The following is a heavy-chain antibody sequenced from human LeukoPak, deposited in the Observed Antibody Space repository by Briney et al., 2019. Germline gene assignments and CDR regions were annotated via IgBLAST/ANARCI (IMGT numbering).Heavy chain of an antibody. J-gene: IGHJ4*02. Sequence: GASVKVSCKASGYTFSSYDINWVRQATGQGLEWMGWMNPNTANTGYAPKFQGRVTMTRNTFISTAYMELSSLTSEDTAVYYCARDFAGSFEFDYWGQGTLVTVSS. CDR1: GYTFSSYD. D-gene: IGHD2-21*01. CDR3: ARDFAGSFEFDY. CDR2: MNPNTANT. V-gene: IGHV1-8*01.